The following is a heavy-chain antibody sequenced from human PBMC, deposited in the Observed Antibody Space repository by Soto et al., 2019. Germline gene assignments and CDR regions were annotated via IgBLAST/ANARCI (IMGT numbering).Heavy chain of an antibody. D-gene: IGHD6-13*01. V-gene: IGHV4-59*01. CDR2: VHYTGAT. CDR1: GDSIRSSY. J-gene: IGHJ4*02. Sequence: SETLSLTCTVSGDSIRSSYWSWVRQPPGRGLEWIGYVHYTGATNSNPSLKSRVTISADTSKNLFSLKVVSVTPADTAVYFCARDMSGGSSWYEFDSWGPGTLVTVSS. CDR3: ARDMSGGSSWYEFDS.